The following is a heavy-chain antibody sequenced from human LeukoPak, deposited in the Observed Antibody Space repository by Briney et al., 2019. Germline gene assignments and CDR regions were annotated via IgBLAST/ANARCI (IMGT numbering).Heavy chain of an antibody. V-gene: IGHV1-2*02. D-gene: IGHD1-1*01. CDR3: ARGDNYKMLYYFEY. J-gene: IGHJ4*02. CDR2: INPNSGGT. CDR1: GYTFTGYY. Sequence: ASVKVSCKASGYTFTGYYMHWVRQAPGQGLEWMGWINPNSGGTNYAQKFQGRVTMTRDTSISTAYMELSRLRSDDTAVYYCARGDNYKMLYYFEYWGQGTLVAVSS.